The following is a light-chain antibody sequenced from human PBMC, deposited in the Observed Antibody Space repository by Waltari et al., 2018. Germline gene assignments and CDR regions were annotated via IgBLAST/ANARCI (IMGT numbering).Light chain of an antibody. CDR2: GAS. V-gene: IGKV1-9*01. Sequence: DIQLTQSPSFLSASVGDRVTITCRASQGISTYLAWYQQKRGRAPKLLISGASTLQSGVPSRFSGSGSGTEFSLTISSLQPEDFATYYCQRLDSYPISFGPGTTVEIK. CDR3: QRLDSYPIS. J-gene: IGKJ3*01. CDR1: QGISTY.